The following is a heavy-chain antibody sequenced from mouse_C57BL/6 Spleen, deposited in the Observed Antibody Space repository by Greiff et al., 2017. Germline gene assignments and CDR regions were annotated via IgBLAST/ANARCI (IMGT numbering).Heavy chain of an antibody. CDR3: ARPTVVATDAMDY. CDR2: IYPGDGDT. CDR1: GYAFSSYW. Sequence: VQLQQSGAELVKPGASVKISCKASGYAFSSYWMNWVKQRPGKGLEWIGQIYPGDGDTNYNGKFKGKATLTADKSSSTAYMQLSSLTSEDSAVYFCARPTVVATDAMDYWGQGTSVTVSS. D-gene: IGHD1-1*01. J-gene: IGHJ4*01. V-gene: IGHV1-80*01.